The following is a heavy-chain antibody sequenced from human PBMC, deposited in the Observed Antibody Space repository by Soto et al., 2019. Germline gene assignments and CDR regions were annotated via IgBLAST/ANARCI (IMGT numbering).Heavy chain of an antibody. CDR1: GFTFSSYW. CDR3: ARGLGYSSSWLNYYYGMDV. D-gene: IGHD6-13*01. J-gene: IGHJ6*02. Sequence: GGSLRLSCAASGFTFSSYWMSWVRQAPGKGLEWVANIKQDGSEKYYVDSVKGRFTISRDNAKNSLYLQMNSLRAEDTAVYYCARGLGYSSSWLNYYYGMDVWGQGTTVTVSS. V-gene: IGHV3-7*05. CDR2: IKQDGSEK.